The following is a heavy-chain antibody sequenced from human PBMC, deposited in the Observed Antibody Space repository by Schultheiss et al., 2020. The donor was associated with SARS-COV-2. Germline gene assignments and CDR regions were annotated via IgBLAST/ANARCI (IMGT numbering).Heavy chain of an antibody. CDR3: ARTLSVAGALGWFDP. CDR1: GGSISSYY. J-gene: IGHJ5*02. Sequence: SETLSLTCTVSGGSISSYYWSWIRQPAGKGLEWIGRIYTSGSTNYNPSLKSRVTMSVDTSKNQFSLKLSSVTAADTAVYYCARTLSVAGALGWFDPWGQGTLVTVSS. V-gene: IGHV4-4*07. CDR2: IYTSGST. D-gene: IGHD6-19*01.